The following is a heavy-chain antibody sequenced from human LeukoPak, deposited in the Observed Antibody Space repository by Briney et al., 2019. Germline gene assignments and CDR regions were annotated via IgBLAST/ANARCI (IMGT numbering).Heavy chain of an antibody. CDR3: ARDRLMDI. Sequence: GGSLRLSCAASGFTFSSYPMSWVCQAPSKGLQWVSTISGGGGSTYYADSVKGRFTISRDNSKNTLYLQMNSLRAEDTAVYYCARDRLMDIWGQGTMVTVSS. CDR2: ISGGGGST. CDR1: GFTFSSYP. D-gene: IGHD3-16*01. V-gene: IGHV3-23*01. J-gene: IGHJ3*02.